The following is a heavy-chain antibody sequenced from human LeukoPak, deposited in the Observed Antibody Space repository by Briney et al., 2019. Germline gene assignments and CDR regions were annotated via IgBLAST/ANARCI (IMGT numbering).Heavy chain of an antibody. CDR2: IKQDGSEK. D-gene: IGHD6-19*01. CDR1: GFSLSRYW. Sequence: GGSLRLSCAASGFSLSRYWMSWVRQAPGKGLEWVAKIKQDGSEKYYVDSVKGRFTISRDNAKNSLDLQMNSLRAEDTAVYYCARGGWGPDYWGQGTLVTVSS. J-gene: IGHJ4*02. V-gene: IGHV3-7*05. CDR3: ARGGWGPDY.